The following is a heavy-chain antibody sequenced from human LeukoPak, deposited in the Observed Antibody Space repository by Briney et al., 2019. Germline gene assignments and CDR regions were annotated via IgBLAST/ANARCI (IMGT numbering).Heavy chain of an antibody. CDR2: ISAYNGNT. CDR3: TRGGTQIFGVLIPLSIGY. CDR1: GYTFTSYG. J-gene: IGHJ4*02. D-gene: IGHD3-3*01. Sequence: ASVKVSCKASGYTFTSYGISWVRQAPGQGLEWMGWISAYNGNTNYAQKLQGRVTMTTDTSTSTAYMELRSLRSDDTAVYYCTRGGTQIFGVLIPLSIGYWGQGTLVTVSS. V-gene: IGHV1-18*01.